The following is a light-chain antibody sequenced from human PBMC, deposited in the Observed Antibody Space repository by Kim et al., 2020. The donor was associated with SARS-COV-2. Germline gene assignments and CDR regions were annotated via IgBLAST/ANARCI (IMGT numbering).Light chain of an antibody. V-gene: IGLV2-11*01. CDR2: DFT. J-gene: IGLJ1*01. CDR3: CSFAGTAYV. CDR1: SSDVGAYNY. Sequence: PGQSVTISCTGTSSDVGAYNYVSWYQHHPGTAPKLMIYDFTMRPSGVPDRFSGSKSGNTASLTISGLQAEDEADYYCCSFAGTAYVFGIGTKVTVL.